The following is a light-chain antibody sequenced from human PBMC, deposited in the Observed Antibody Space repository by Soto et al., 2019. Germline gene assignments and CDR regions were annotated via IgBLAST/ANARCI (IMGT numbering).Light chain of an antibody. CDR3: QQYGGAPPIT. Sequence: IVLTQSPGTLSLSPEERATLSCRASQSVSSSYLAWYQQKLGQAPRLLIYGASSRATGIPDRFSGSGSGTDFTLTISRREPEDFAVYYCQQYGGAPPITFGQGTKVDIK. CDR1: QSVSSSY. J-gene: IGKJ1*01. CDR2: GAS. V-gene: IGKV3-20*01.